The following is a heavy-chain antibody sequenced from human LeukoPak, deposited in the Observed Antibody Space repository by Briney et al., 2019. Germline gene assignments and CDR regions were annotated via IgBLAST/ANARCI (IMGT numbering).Heavy chain of an antibody. CDR3: AKDRAYYSDSSGYYLVRAYDY. CDR1: GFTFSTYA. Sequence: PGGSLRLSCAASGFTFSTYAMSWVRQAPGKGLEWVSGISGSGGSTFYADSVKGRFTISRDNSKNTLYLQMNSLRAEDTAVYYCAKDRAYYSDSSGYYLVRAYDYWGQGTLVTVFS. D-gene: IGHD3-22*01. J-gene: IGHJ4*02. CDR2: ISGSGGST. V-gene: IGHV3-23*01.